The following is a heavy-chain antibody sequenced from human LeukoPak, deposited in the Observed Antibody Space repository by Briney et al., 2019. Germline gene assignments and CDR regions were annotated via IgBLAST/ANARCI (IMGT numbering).Heavy chain of an antibody. V-gene: IGHV3-30*04. CDR2: ISYDGSNK. D-gene: IGHD5-18*01. CDR1: GFAFSSYA. CDR3: ARGQTWIQLWLPGY. Sequence: PGRSLRLSCAASGFAFSSYAMHWVRQAPGKGLEWVAVISYDGSNKYYADSVKGRFTISRDNSKNTLYLQMNSLRAEDTAVYYCARGQTWIQLWLPGYWGQGTLVTVSS. J-gene: IGHJ4*02.